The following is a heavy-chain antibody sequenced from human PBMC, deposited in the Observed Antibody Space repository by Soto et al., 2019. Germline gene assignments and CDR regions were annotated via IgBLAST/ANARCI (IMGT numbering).Heavy chain of an antibody. CDR2: ISSTSTYI. CDR3: ARVLYYVNSAYGL. J-gene: IGHJ3*01. V-gene: IGHV3-21*01. CDR1: GVSFSNYN. Sequence: GGSLRLSCAASGVSFSNYNINWVRQPPGKGLGRVSTISSTSTYIYYSDSVEGRFTITTDNATNTLFLQMNSLRAEDTAVYYVARVLYYVNSAYGLWGQGTMVTVSS. D-gene: IGHD3-22*01.